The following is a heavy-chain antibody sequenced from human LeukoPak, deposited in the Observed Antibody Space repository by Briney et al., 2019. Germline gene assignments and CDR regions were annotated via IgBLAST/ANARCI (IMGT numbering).Heavy chain of an antibody. CDR1: GGSISSYY. V-gene: IGHV4-59*01. CDR3: ARVNYDFWSGYYGDYGMDV. CDR2: IYYSGST. Sequence: PSETLSLTCTVSGGSISSYYWSWIRQPPGKGLEWIGYIYYSGSTNYNPSLKSRVTISVDTSKNQFSLKLSSVIAADTAVYYCARVNYDFWSGYYGDYGMDVWGQGTTVTVSS. D-gene: IGHD3-3*01. J-gene: IGHJ6*02.